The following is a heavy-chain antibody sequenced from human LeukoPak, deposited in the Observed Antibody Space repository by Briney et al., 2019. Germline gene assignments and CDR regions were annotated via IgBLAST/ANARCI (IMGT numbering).Heavy chain of an antibody. CDR1: GFTFSSYA. Sequence: GGSLRLSCATSGFTFSSYAMSWVRQAPGKGLEWVSAISGSGGSTYYADSVKGRFTISRDNSKNTLYLQMNSLRAEDTAVHYCANHDFWSGYSDDAFDIWGQGTMFTVSS. V-gene: IGHV3-23*01. J-gene: IGHJ3*02. CDR2: ISGSGGST. D-gene: IGHD3-3*01. CDR3: ANHDFWSGYSDDAFDI.